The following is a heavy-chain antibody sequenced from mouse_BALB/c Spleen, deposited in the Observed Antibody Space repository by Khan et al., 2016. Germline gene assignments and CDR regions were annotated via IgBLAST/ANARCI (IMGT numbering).Heavy chain of an antibody. CDR2: ISNGGGST. J-gene: IGHJ4*01. V-gene: IGHV5-12*02. Sequence: EVELVESGGGLVQPGGSLKLSCATSGFTFSDYYMYWVRQTPEKRLEWVAYISNGGGSTYYPDTVKGRFTISRDNAKNTLYLQRSRRKSERTVRYYCARQGSDYAPYARDYLGQGTSVTVSS. D-gene: IGHD2-4*01. CDR3: ARQGSDYAPYARDY. CDR1: GFTFSDYY.